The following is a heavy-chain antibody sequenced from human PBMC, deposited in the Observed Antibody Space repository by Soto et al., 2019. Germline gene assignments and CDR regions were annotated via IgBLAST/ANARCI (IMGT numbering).Heavy chain of an antibody. CDR3: ARDLDHRVEDG. V-gene: IGHV4-4*02. CDR2: IYHSGYS. J-gene: IGHJ4*02. CDR1: GGSISSRDW. Sequence: QVQLQESGPGLVKPSGTLSLTCAVSGGSISSRDWWSWVRQPPGKGLEWIGEIYHSGYSHYNPSLNSRVTMSVDKSKNQLSMKMSAVTAADTAVYYCARDLDHRVEDGWGQGTLVTVSS. D-gene: IGHD3-16*02.